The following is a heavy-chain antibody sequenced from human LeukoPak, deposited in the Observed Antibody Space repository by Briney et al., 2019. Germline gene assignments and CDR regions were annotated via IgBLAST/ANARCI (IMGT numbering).Heavy chain of an antibody. Sequence: GGSLRLSCAASGFTFSDYSMNWVRQAPGKGLERISYVGISSGNTKYADSVKGRFTISGDNAKNSLYLQMNSLRVEDTAVYYCAGDYRYAFDNWGQGTLVTVSS. J-gene: IGHJ4*02. CDR1: GFTFSDYS. CDR3: AGDYRYAFDN. CDR2: VGISSGNT. V-gene: IGHV3-48*04. D-gene: IGHD5-12*01.